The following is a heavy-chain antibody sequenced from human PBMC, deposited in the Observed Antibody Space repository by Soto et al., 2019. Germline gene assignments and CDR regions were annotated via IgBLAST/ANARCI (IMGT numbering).Heavy chain of an antibody. V-gene: IGHV4-34*01. CDR3: ARARMATIDF. Sequence: SETLSLTCAVYGGSFSGYYWSWIRQPPGKGLEWIGEINHSGNTNYNASLQSRLTVSVDASKYQFSLNLTSVTAADTAVYYCARARMATIDFWGQGTLVTVS. CDR1: GGSFSGYY. J-gene: IGHJ4*02. CDR2: INHSGNT. D-gene: IGHD5-12*01.